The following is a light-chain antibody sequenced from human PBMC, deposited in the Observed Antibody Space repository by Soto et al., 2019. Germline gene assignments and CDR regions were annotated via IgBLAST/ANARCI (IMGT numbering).Light chain of an antibody. CDR1: QDISNY. J-gene: IGKJ5*01. CDR3: QQYDNLPIT. CDR2: DAS. Sequence: PSTLSTYTGDRVSIASQASQDISNYLNWYQQKPGKAPKLLIYDASNLETGVPSRFSGSGSGTDFTFTISSLQPEDIATYYCQQYDNLPITFGQGTRLEIK. V-gene: IGKV1-33*01.